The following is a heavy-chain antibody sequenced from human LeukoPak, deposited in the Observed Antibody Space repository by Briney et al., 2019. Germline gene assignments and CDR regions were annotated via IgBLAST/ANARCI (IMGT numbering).Heavy chain of an antibody. J-gene: IGHJ2*01. D-gene: IGHD6-19*01. V-gene: IGHV4-59*01. CDR2: IHYSGSI. Sequence: SETLSLTCTVSGGSISTYYWSWTRQPPGKGLEWIGYIHYSGSINYNPSLKSRVTMSIDTSKNQFSLNLTSVTAGDTAVYYCARDTSGWYFNLWGRGTLVTVSS. CDR1: GGSISTYY. CDR3: ARDTSGWYFNL.